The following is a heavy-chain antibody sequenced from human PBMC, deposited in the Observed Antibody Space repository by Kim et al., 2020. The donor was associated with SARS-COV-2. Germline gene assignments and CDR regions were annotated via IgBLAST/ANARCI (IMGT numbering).Heavy chain of an antibody. V-gene: IGHV4-59*12. J-gene: IGHJ4*02. CDR3: ARATGGYAYLLGY. CDR1: GGSFNSYY. Sequence: SETLSLTCTVYGGSFNSYYWSWIRQPPGKGLEWIGYIYNSVSTSYNSSLKSRVTISVDTSKNQFSLKLSSVTAADTAVYYCARATGGYAYLLGYWGQGTLVTVSS. CDR2: IYNSVST. D-gene: IGHD5-12*01.